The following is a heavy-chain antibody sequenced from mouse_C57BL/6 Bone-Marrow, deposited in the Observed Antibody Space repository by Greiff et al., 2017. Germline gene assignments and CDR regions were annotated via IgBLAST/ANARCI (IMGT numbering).Heavy chain of an antibody. CDR2: IYPGDGDT. CDR1: GYAFSSSW. CDR3: ESAGGDY. Sequence: QVQLQQSGPELVKPGASVKISCKASGYAFSSSWMNWVKQRPGKGLEWIGRIYPGDGDTNYNGKFKGKAKLTADKSSSTAYMQLSSLTSEDSAVYFCESAGGDYWGQGTTLTVSS. D-gene: IGHD6-1*01. J-gene: IGHJ2*01. V-gene: IGHV1-82*01.